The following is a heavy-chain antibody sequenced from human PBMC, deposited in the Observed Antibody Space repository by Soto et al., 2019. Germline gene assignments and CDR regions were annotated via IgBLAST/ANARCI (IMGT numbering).Heavy chain of an antibody. CDR2: INSDGSST. CDR1: GVTFSIYW. Sequence: GGSLKRSCAASGVTFSIYWMHWVRQAPGKGLVWVSRINSDGSSTNYADFVKGRFAISRDNAKNTLYLQMNSLRVEDTAVYYCSRVGGSTWHWGQGTLVPVSS. V-gene: IGHV3-74*01. D-gene: IGHD1-26*01. J-gene: IGHJ4*02. CDR3: SRVGGSTWH.